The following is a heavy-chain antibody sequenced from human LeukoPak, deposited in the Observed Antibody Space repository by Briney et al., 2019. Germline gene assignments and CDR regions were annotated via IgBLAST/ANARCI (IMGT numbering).Heavy chain of an antibody. CDR3: AREPSTAYCGGDCYGAFDY. CDR2: INHSGST. CDR1: GGSFSGYY. J-gene: IGHJ4*02. V-gene: IGHV4-34*01. Sequence: HPSETLSLTCAVYGGSFSGYYWSWIRQPPGKGLEWIGEINHSGSTYYNPSLKSRVTISVDTSKNQFSLKLSSVTAADTAVYYCAREPSTAYCGGDCYGAFDYWGQGTLVTVSS. D-gene: IGHD2-21*02.